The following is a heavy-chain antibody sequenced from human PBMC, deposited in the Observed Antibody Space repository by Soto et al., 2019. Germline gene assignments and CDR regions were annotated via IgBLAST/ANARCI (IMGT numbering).Heavy chain of an antibody. Sequence: QVRLVQSAAEVKKPGASVKVSCKASGYTFIRYGITWVRQAPGQGLEWMGWISAYNDYTNYAQKLQGRVTMTTDTSTSTVYMELRSLRSDDTAVYYCARGGYYDKVWGKMNHYGLDVWGQGTTVTVSS. D-gene: IGHD3-16*01. CDR3: ARGGYYDKVWGKMNHYGLDV. J-gene: IGHJ6*02. CDR1: GYTFIRYG. CDR2: ISAYNDYT. V-gene: IGHV1-18*01.